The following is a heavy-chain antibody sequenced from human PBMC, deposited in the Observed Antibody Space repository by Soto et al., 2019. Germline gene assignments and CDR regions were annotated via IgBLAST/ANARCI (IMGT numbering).Heavy chain of an antibody. CDR1: GGTFSTYG. J-gene: IGHJ6*02. CDR3: AIEARSPILLLVAMDV. CDR2: IIPFVGTT. Sequence: QVTLVQSGAEVKKPGSSVKVSCKASGGTFSTYGITWVRQAPGQGLEWMGEIIPFVGTTNYAQKYQVRVTISADETTSTAFMELSSLLSEDTAVYYCAIEARSPILLLVAMDVLGQGTSVTVSS. V-gene: IGHV1-69*01. D-gene: IGHD3-10*01.